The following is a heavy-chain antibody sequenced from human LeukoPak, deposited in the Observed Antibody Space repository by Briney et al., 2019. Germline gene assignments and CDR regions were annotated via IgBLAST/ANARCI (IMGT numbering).Heavy chain of an antibody. J-gene: IGHJ4*02. Sequence: KTGESLRLSCAASGFTFSIYNMNWVRQAPGKRMEWVSSISSSSSYIYYADSVKGRFTISRDNAKNSLYLQMNSLRAEDTAVYYCARLTTTVTTPFDYWGQGTLVTVSS. CDR3: ARLTTTVTTPFDY. CDR2: ISSSSSYI. D-gene: IGHD4-17*01. V-gene: IGHV3-21*01. CDR1: GFTFSIYN.